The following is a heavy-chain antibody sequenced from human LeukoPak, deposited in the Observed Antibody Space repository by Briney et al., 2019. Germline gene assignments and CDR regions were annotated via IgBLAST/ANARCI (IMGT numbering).Heavy chain of an antibody. V-gene: IGHV3-30*03. Sequence: GGSLRLSCAASGFTFSSYGMHWVRQAPGKGLEWVAVISYDGSNKYYPGSVKGRFTISRENAKNSLYLQMNSLRAGDTAVYYCARSHGMDVWGQGTTVTVSS. CDR3: ARSHGMDV. CDR2: ISYDGSNK. J-gene: IGHJ6*02. CDR1: GFTFSSYG.